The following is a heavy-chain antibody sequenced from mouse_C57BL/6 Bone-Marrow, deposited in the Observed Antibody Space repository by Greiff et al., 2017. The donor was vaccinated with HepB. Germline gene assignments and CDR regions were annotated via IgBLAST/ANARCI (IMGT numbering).Heavy chain of an antibody. V-gene: IGHV5-4*03. CDR3: ARGPIPTFDY. CDR1: GFTFSSYA. Sequence: EVKVVESGGGLVKPGGSLKLSCAASGFTFSSYAMSWVRQTPEKRLEWVATISDGGSYTYYPDNVKGRFTISRDNAKNNLYLQMSHLKSEDTAMYYCARGPIPTFDYWGQGTTLTVSS. J-gene: IGHJ2*01. CDR2: ISDGGSYT.